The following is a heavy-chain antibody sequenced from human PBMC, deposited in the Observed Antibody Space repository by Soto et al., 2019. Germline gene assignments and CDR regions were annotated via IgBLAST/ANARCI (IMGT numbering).Heavy chain of an antibody. CDR1: GFTFSSYA. D-gene: IGHD1-26*01. CDR2: ISGSGGST. J-gene: IGHJ4*02. Sequence: EVQLLESGGGLVQPGGSLRLSCAASGFTFSSYAMSWVRQAPGKGLEWVSAISGSGGSTYYADSVKGRFTISRDNSKNTLYLQMNSLRAEDTAVYYCAKDLGVGATNDDYFYYWGQGTLVTVSS. V-gene: IGHV3-23*01. CDR3: AKDLGVGATNDDYFYY.